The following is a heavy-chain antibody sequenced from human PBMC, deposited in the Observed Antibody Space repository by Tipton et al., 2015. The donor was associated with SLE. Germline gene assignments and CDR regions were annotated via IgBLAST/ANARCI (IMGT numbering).Heavy chain of an antibody. CDR2: IYYSGCT. Sequence: TLSLTCTVSGGSISSSSYYWGWFRQPPGKGLAWIGSIYYSGCTYYNPSLKSRVTISVDTSKNQFSLKLSSVTAADTAVYYCASHCSKGYYTGMDACGQGTTVIVPS. J-gene: IGHJ6*02. D-gene: IGHD2-21*01. V-gene: IGHV4-39*07. CDR1: GGSISSSSYY. CDR3: ASHCSKGYYTGMDA.